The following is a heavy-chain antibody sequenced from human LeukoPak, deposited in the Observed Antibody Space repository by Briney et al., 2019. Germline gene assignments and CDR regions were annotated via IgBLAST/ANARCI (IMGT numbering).Heavy chain of an antibody. CDR2: IYTSGNT. V-gene: IGHV4-59*01. Sequence: PSETLSLTCTVSGDSINNYHWSWIRQPPGKGLEWIAFIYTSGNTNYDPSLKSRVTISVDTSKNQFSLKLSSVTAADTAVYYCTSYYYDSRSWFDPWGQGTLVTVSS. CDR3: TSYYYDSRSWFDP. CDR1: GDSINNYH. D-gene: IGHD3-22*01. J-gene: IGHJ5*02.